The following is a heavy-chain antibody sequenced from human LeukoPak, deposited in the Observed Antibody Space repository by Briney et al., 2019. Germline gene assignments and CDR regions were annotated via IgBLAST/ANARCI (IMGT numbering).Heavy chain of an antibody. CDR2: IYYSGST. Sequence: PSETLSLTCTVSGGSISSYYWSWIRQPPGKGLEWIGYIYYSGSTNYNPSHKSRVTISVDTSKNQFSLKLSSVTAADTAVYYCARVFYVWGSYRPLYAFDIWGQGTMVTVSS. V-gene: IGHV4-59*01. CDR3: ARVFYVWGSYRPLYAFDI. D-gene: IGHD3-16*02. J-gene: IGHJ3*02. CDR1: GGSISSYY.